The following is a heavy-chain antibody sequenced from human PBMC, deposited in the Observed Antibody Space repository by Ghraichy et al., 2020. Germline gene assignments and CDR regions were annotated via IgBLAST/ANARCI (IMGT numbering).Heavy chain of an antibody. Sequence: SQTLSLTCAVYGGSFSGYYWSWIRQPPGKGLEWIGEINHSGSTNYNPSLKSRVTILVDTSKNQFSLKLSSVTAADTAVYYCARADFWSGYIYGMDVWGQGTTVTVSS. CDR2: INHSGST. CDR3: ARADFWSGYIYGMDV. CDR1: GGSFSGYY. J-gene: IGHJ6*02. D-gene: IGHD3-3*01. V-gene: IGHV4-34*01.